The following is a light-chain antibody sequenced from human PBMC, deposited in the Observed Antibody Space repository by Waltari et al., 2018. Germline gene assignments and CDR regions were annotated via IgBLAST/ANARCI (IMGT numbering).Light chain of an antibody. CDR3: QQSYSSPS. V-gene: IGKV1-39*01. CDR2: GAS. CDR1: QRISDY. J-gene: IGKJ1*01. Sequence: DIQMTQSPSSLSASVGDRVTITFRASQRISDYLNWYQQKPGKAPKVLIYGASTLQSGVPSRFSGSGSGTDFTLTITSLQPDDVATYYCQQSYSSPSFGQGTKVEIK.